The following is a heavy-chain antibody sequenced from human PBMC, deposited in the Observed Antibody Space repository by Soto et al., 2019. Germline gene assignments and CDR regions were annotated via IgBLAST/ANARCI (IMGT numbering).Heavy chain of an antibody. J-gene: IGHJ4*02. D-gene: IGHD3-3*01. Sequence: PSETLSLTCAVSGGSISSGGYSWSWIRQPPGKGLEWVGYIYHSGSTYYNPSLKSRVTISVDRSKNQFSLKLSSVTAADTAVYYCARSRFLEEYFDYWGQGTLVTVSS. V-gene: IGHV4-30-2*01. CDR2: IYHSGST. CDR3: ARSRFLEEYFDY. CDR1: GGSISSGGYS.